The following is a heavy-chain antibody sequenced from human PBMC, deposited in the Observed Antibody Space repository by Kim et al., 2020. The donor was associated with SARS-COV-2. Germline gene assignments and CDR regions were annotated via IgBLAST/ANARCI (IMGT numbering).Heavy chain of an antibody. CDR3: ARREGSSSWYGSGWYFDL. Sequence: GESLKISCKGSGYSFTSYWIGWVRQMPGKGLEWMGIIYPGDSDTRYSPSFQGQVTISADKSISTAYLQWSSLKASDTAMYYCARREGSSSWYGSGWYFDLWGRGTLVTVSS. D-gene: IGHD6-13*01. V-gene: IGHV5-51*01. J-gene: IGHJ2*01. CDR2: IYPGDSDT. CDR1: GYSFTSYW.